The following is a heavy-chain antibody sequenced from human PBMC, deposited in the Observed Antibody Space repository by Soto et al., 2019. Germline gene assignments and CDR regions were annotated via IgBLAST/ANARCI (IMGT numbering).Heavy chain of an antibody. J-gene: IGHJ6*02. CDR3: ARDHSPYTAMEYGMDV. V-gene: IGHV3-30-3*01. Sequence: QVQLVESGGGVVQPGRSLRLSCAASGFTFSSYAMHWVRQAPGKGLEWVAVISYDGSNKYYADSVKGRFTIARDNSKNTLYLQMNSLRAEDTAVYYCARDHSPYTAMEYGMDVWGQGTTVTVSS. CDR2: ISYDGSNK. CDR1: GFTFSSYA. D-gene: IGHD5-18*01.